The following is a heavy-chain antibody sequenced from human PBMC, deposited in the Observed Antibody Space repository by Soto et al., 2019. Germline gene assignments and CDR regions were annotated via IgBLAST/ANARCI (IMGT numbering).Heavy chain of an antibody. D-gene: IGHD6-6*01. Sequence: GGSLRLSYAASGFTFSSYEMNWVRQAPGKGLEWVSYISSSGSTIYYADSVKGRFTISRDNAKNSLYLQMNSLRAEDTAVYYCARHSSIAARREVNWFDPWGQGTLVTVSS. CDR3: ARHSSIAARREVNWFDP. CDR1: GFTFSSYE. J-gene: IGHJ5*02. V-gene: IGHV3-48*03. CDR2: ISSSGSTI.